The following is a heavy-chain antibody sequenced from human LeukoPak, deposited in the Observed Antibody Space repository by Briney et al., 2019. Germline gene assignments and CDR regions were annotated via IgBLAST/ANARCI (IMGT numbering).Heavy chain of an antibody. D-gene: IGHD5-24*01. J-gene: IGHJ4*02. CDR3: ARDSGKDGYNKGSILY. CDR1: GYTFTGYY. Sequence: ASVKVSCKASGYTFTGYYMHWVRQAPGQGLEWMGWINPNSGGTNYAQKFQGWVTMTRDTSISTAYMELSRLRSDDTAVYYCARDSGKDGYNKGSILYWGQGTLVTVSS. V-gene: IGHV1-2*04. CDR2: INPNSGGT.